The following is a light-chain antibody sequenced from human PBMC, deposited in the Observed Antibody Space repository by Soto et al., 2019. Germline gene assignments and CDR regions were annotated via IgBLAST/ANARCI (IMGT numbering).Light chain of an antibody. J-gene: IGKJ1*01. Sequence: EIVLTQSPGTLSVSPGERATLSCRASETISSNRLAWYQQKPGQPPSLLIYGTSSRATVIPDRFSGSGSGTDFTLTISRLEPEDSATYYCQQYASWTFGQGTKVEIK. CDR2: GTS. CDR3: QQYASWT. V-gene: IGKV3-20*01. CDR1: ETISSNR.